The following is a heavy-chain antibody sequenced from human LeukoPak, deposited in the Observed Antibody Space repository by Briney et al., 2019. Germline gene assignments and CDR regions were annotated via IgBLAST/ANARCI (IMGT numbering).Heavy chain of an antibody. Sequence: SETLSLTCTVSGGSISSSSYYWGWIRQPPGKGLEWIGSIYYSGSTYYNPSLKSRVTISVDTSKNQFSLKLSSVTVADTAVYYCARPYSSGWFHGPGYAFDIWGQGTMVTVSS. V-gene: IGHV4-39*01. CDR2: IYYSGST. CDR1: GGSISSSSYY. D-gene: IGHD6-19*01. J-gene: IGHJ3*02. CDR3: ARPYSSGWFHGPGYAFDI.